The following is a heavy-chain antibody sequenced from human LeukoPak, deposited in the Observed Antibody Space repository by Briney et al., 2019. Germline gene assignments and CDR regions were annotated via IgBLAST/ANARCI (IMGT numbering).Heavy chain of an antibody. J-gene: IGHJ4*02. Sequence: GASVKASCKASGYTFTGYYMHWVRQAPGQGLEWMGWINPNSGGTNYAQKSQGRVTMTRDTSISTAYMELSRLRSDDTAVYYCAREGTDYYDSSGCLDYWGQGTLVTVSS. CDR1: GYTFTGYY. CDR2: INPNSGGT. CDR3: AREGTDYYDSSGCLDY. D-gene: IGHD3-22*01. V-gene: IGHV1-2*02.